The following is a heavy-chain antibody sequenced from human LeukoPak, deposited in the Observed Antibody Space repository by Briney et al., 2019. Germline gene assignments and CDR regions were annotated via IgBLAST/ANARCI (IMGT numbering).Heavy chain of an antibody. D-gene: IGHD5-12*01. Sequence: GRCLRPSRAPAALTVSSVTTNCVRQPPGEGRAWVSAISDGSRVTHYTGPVKGRVAISRDDSQNMVYLLMDSLRAEDTALYYCTTRLRNRFDYWGQGTQVTVSS. CDR1: ALTVSSVT. CDR3: TTRLRNRFDY. V-gene: IGHV3-23*01. CDR2: ISDGSRVT. J-gene: IGHJ4*02.